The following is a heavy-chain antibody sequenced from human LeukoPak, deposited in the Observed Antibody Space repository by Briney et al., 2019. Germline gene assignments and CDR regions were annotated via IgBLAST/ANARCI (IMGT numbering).Heavy chain of an antibody. V-gene: IGHV3-21*01. D-gene: IGHD3-22*01. Sequence: GGSLRLSCAASGFTFSSYSMNWVRQAPGKGLEWVSSISSSSSYIYYADSVKGRFTISRDNAKNSLYLQMNSLRAEDTAVYYCARDGSYYDSSGYYYARDAFDIWGQGTMVTVSS. CDR2: ISSSSSYI. CDR3: ARDGSYYDSSGYYYARDAFDI. CDR1: GFTFSSYS. J-gene: IGHJ3*02.